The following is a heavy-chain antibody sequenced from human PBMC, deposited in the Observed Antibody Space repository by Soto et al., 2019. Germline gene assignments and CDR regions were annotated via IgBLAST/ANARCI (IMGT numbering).Heavy chain of an antibody. Sequence: GASVKVSCKASGYTFTSYPMHWVRQAPGQGLEWMGWMNPGSGDTGYAQKFQGRVTMTRDISIATAYMELSSLRSDDTAIYYCATMATFGSLNWFDPWGQGTLVTVSS. D-gene: IGHD3-10*01. CDR1: GYTFTSYP. CDR2: MNPGSGDT. J-gene: IGHJ5*02. CDR3: ATMATFGSLNWFDP. V-gene: IGHV1-8*02.